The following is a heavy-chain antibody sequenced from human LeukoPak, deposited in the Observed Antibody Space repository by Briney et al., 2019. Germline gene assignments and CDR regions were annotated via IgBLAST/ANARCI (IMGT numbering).Heavy chain of an antibody. D-gene: IGHD3-22*01. J-gene: IGHJ4*02. Sequence: GGSLRLSCAASGFTFSSYSMNWVRQAPGKGLERVSSISNSGGSTYYADSVKGRFTISRDNSKNTLYLQMNSLRAEDTAVYYCAKGTMDGGQYYYDSSGGQGTLVTVSS. CDR2: ISNSGGST. CDR3: AKGTMDGGQYYYDSS. V-gene: IGHV3-23*01. CDR1: GFTFSSYS.